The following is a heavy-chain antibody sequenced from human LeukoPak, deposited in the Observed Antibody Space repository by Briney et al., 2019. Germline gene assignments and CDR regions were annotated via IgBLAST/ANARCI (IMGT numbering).Heavy chain of an antibody. CDR2: INHSGST. Sequence: SETLSLTCAVYGGSFSGYYWSWIRQPPGKGLEWIGEINHSGSTNYNPSLKSRVTISVDTSKNQFSLKLSSVTAADTAVYYCARLPYCSGGSCYGRDLDHWGQGTLVTVSS. CDR3: ARLPYCSGGSCYGRDLDH. V-gene: IGHV4-34*01. CDR1: GGSFSGYY. J-gene: IGHJ4*02. D-gene: IGHD2-15*01.